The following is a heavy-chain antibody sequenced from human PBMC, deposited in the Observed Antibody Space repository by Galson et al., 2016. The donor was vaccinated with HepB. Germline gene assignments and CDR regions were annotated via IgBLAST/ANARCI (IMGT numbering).Heavy chain of an antibody. J-gene: IGHJ6*04. V-gene: IGHV3-30*02. CDR2: IGYDGSHK. D-gene: IGHD3-3*01. CDR1: GVIFSKYA. CDR3: AKIYDEFWSGYYYYYYGMDV. Sequence: SLRLSCAASGVIFSKYAMHWVRQAPGQGLEWVAVIGYDGSHKYYAESVKGRFIISRDNSKNTLHLQMNGLRPEDTAVYYCAKIYDEFWSGYYYYYYGMDVWGKGTRVTVSS.